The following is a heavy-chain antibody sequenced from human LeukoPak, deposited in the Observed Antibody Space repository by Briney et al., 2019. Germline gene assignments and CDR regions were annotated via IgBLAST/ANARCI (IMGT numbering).Heavy chain of an antibody. CDR2: IYYSGST. CDR3: ARVAPIVVVPAATLFDY. Sequence: SETLSLTCTVSGGSISSYYWSWIRQPPGKGLEWIGYIYYSGSTNYNPSLKSRVTISVDTSKNQFSLKLSSVTAADTAVYYCARVAPIVVVPAATLFDYWGQGTLVTVSS. CDR1: GGSISSYY. V-gene: IGHV4-59*01. D-gene: IGHD2-2*01. J-gene: IGHJ4*02.